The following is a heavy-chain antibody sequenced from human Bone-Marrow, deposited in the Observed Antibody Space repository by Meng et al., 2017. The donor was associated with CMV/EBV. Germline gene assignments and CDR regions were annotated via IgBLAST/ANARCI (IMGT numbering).Heavy chain of an antibody. V-gene: IGHV6-1*01. J-gene: IGHJ5*02. D-gene: IGHD2-15*01. CDR2: TYFRSKWYN. CDR3: AREHCSGGDCLWFGP. CDR1: VSSNSAA. Sequence: VSSNSAAWNWSRQSPSRRLEWLGRTYFRSKWYNDYAPSVKSRITISPDTSKNQFSLQLTSVTPDDTAVYYCAREHCSGGDCLWFGPWGQGTLVTVSS.